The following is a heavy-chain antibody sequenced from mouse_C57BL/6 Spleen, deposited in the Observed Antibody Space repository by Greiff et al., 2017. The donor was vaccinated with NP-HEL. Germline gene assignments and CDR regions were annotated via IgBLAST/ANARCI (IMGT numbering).Heavy chain of an antibody. CDR1: GYSITSGYY. J-gene: IGHJ4*01. D-gene: IGHD2-1*01. CDR3: AKVIYYGNSYYAMDY. CDR2: ISYDGSN. V-gene: IGHV3-6*01. Sequence: EVQRVESGPGLVKPSQSLSLTCSVTGYSITSGYYWNWIRQFPGNKLEWMGYISYDGSNNYNPSLKNRISITRDTSKNQFFLKLNSVTTEDTATYYCAKVIYYGNSYYAMDYWGQGTSVTVSS.